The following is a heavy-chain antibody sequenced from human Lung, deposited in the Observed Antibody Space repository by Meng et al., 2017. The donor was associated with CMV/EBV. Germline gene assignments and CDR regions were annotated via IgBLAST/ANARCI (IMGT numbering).Heavy chain of an antibody. CDR1: GGSISSGTYY. D-gene: IGHD2/OR15-2a*01. CDR2: IYSSGIT. J-gene: IGHJ3*02. V-gene: IGHV4-39*07. Sequence: SETLSLTCTVSGGSISSGTYYWVWIRQPPGKGLEWIGSIYSSGITYYKPSLKSRVTMSVDTSKSQFSLRLTSVTAADTAVYYFARAGDYYNGTGNLGSFDIWGQGTLVTVSS. CDR3: ARAGDYYNGTGNLGSFDI.